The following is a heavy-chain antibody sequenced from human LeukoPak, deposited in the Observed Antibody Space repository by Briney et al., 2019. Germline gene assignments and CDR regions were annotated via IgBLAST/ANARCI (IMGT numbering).Heavy chain of an antibody. V-gene: IGHV3-7*01. Sequence: PGKSLRLSCAASGFSFTTYWMSWVRQAPGKGLEWAANIKQDGTEKYYVDSVKGRFTISRDNAKNSLYLQMNSLSVEDTAVYYCTKLAKYFYGSETYYFFEHWGQGTPVTASS. CDR3: TKLAKYFYGSETYYFFEH. J-gene: IGHJ4*02. CDR1: GFSFTTYW. CDR2: IKQDGTEK. D-gene: IGHD3-10*01.